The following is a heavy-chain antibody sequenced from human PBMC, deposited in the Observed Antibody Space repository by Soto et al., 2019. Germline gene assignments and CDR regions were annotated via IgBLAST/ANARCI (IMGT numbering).Heavy chain of an antibody. CDR1: GGSFSGYY. Sequence: SETLSLTCAVYGGSFSGYYWSWIRQPPGKGLEWIGEINHSGSTNYNPSLKSRVTISVDTSKNQFSLKLSSVTAADTAVYYCASDSWYFDYWRQRTLVTVSS. V-gene: IGHV4-34*01. CDR3: ASDSWYFDY. J-gene: IGHJ4*02. CDR2: INHSGST. D-gene: IGHD6-13*01.